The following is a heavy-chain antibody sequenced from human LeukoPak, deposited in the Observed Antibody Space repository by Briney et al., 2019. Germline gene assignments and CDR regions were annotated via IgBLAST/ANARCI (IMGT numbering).Heavy chain of an antibody. Sequence: GGSLRLSCEASGFTFSTYSINWVRQAPGKGLEWVSYISTGGNTIYADSVKGRFTISRDNAMNSLYLQMNSLRAEDTALYYCAKDYRMIAFGGVIGIDAFDIWGQGTMVTVSS. V-gene: IGHV3-48*01. CDR1: GFTFSTYS. J-gene: IGHJ3*02. CDR2: ISTGGNTI. D-gene: IGHD3-16*02. CDR3: AKDYRMIAFGGVIGIDAFDI.